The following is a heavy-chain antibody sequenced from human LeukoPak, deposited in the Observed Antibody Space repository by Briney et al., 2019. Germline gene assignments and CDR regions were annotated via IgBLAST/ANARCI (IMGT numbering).Heavy chain of an antibody. D-gene: IGHD2-2*01. V-gene: IGHV4-34*01. J-gene: IGHJ6*02. Sequence: SETLSLTCAVYGGSFSGYYWSWIRQPPGKGLEWIGEINHSGSTNYNPSLKSRVTISVDTSKNQFSLKLSSVTAADTAVYYCARGNIVVVPAAIKNYYYYGMDVWGQGTTVTVSS. CDR2: INHSGST. CDR1: GGSFSGYY. CDR3: ARGNIVVVPAAIKNYYYYGMDV.